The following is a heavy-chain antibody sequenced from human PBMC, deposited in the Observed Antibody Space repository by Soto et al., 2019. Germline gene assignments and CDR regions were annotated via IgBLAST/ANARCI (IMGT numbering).Heavy chain of an antibody. CDR1: GYSFAGYW. J-gene: IGHJ4*02. V-gene: IGHV5-10-1*01. Sequence: GESLKISCKGSGYSFAGYWITWVRQKPGKGLEWMGRIDPSDSQTYYSPSFRGHVTIPATKSITTVFLQWSSLRASDTAMYYCARQIYDSDTGPNFQYYFDSWGQGTPVTVSS. CDR2: IDPSDSQT. CDR3: ARQIYDSDTGPNFQYYFDS. D-gene: IGHD3-22*01.